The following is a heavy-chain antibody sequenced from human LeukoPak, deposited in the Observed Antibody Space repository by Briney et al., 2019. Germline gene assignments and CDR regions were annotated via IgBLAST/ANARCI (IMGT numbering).Heavy chain of an antibody. Sequence: GGSLRLSCAASGFPFTNACMTWVRLAPGKGLEWVGRIRSQGFGGTTDYAAPVRGRFTISRDDSKDTVYLQMDSLKIEDTAVYYCVTVGGHNDVWLTYYSGYWGQGTRVTVSS. CDR1: GFPFTNAC. CDR2: IRSQGFGGTT. J-gene: IGHJ4*02. D-gene: IGHD3-3*01. CDR3: VTVGGHNDVWLTYYSGY. V-gene: IGHV3-15*01.